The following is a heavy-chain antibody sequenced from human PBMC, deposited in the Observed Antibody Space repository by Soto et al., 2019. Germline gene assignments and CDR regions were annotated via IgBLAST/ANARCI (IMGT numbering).Heavy chain of an antibody. CDR3: ARGAQQWLVSL. Sequence: SETLSLTCSVSCVSISRYYWSLIRQPPGKGLEWIGYIYYSGSTNYNPSLKSRVTISVDKSKNQFSLKLSSVTAADTAVYYCARGAQQWLVSLWGQGTLVTVSS. CDR1: CVSISRYY. CDR2: IYYSGST. J-gene: IGHJ4*02. V-gene: IGHV4-59*12. D-gene: IGHD6-19*01.